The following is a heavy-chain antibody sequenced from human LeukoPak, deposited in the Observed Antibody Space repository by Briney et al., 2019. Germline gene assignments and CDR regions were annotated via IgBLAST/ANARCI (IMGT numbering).Heavy chain of an antibody. V-gene: IGHV3-49*04. CDR2: IRSKTYGGAA. CDR1: GFAFGDYA. J-gene: IGHJ4*02. D-gene: IGHD6-13*01. CDR3: TRDKGLASAGTEFDY. Sequence: AGGSLRLSCTASGFAFGDYAVSWVRQALGKGLEWVGFIRSKTYGGAAEYAASVNGRFTISRDDSKSVAYLQMNSLKTEDSAMYYCTRDKGLASAGTEFDYWGQGTRVTVSS.